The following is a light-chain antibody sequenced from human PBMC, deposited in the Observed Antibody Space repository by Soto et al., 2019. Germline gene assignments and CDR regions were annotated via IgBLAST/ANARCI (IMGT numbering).Light chain of an antibody. CDR3: QQYNNWPIT. J-gene: IGKJ5*01. Sequence: EIVMTQSPATLSVSPGERATLSCRASQSVFSSLAWYQQKPGQAPRLLIYGASSRATGIPDRFSGSGSGTDFTLTISRLEPEDFAVYYCQQYNNWPITFGQGTRLEIK. CDR1: QSVFSS. CDR2: GAS. V-gene: IGKV3D-15*01.